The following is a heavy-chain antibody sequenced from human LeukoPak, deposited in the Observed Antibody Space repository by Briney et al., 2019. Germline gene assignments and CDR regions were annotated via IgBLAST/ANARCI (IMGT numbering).Heavy chain of an antibody. D-gene: IGHD1-26*01. J-gene: IGHJ4*02. Sequence: GGSLRLSCAASGFTFSGSSMHWVRQASGKGLEWVGRIRSKANNYATAYAASVKGRFTISRDESKNTAYLQMNSLKTEDTAVYYCTSSGSYYFDYWGQGTLVTVSS. CDR2: IRSKANNYAT. V-gene: IGHV3-73*01. CDR1: GFTFSGSS. CDR3: TSSGSYYFDY.